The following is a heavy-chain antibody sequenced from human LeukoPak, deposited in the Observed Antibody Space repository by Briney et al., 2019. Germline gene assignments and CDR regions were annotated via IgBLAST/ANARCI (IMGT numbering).Heavy chain of an antibody. CDR1: GYSITSGYY. V-gene: IGHV4-38-2*02. J-gene: IGHJ6*03. CDR2: IYHSGDT. Sequence: SETLSLTCIVSGYSITSGYYWGWIRQPPGKGLEWIGSIYHSGDTYYNPSLKSRVTISVDTSKNQFSLKLSSVAAADTAVYYCARTQYYYYYYMDVWGKGTTVTISS. CDR3: ARTQYYYYYYMDV.